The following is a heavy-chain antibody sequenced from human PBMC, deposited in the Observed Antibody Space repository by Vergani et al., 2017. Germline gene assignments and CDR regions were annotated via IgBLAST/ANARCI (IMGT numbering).Heavy chain of an antibody. V-gene: IGHV5-10-1*03. J-gene: IGHJ6*02. CDR3: AGFFVVPSAGGDCYYGMDV. D-gene: IGHD2-2*01. CDR1: GYSFTRYW. CDR2: IDPSDSYT. Sequence: EVQLVPSGAEVKKPGESLRISCKGSGYSFTRYWISWVRQMPGKGLEWMGRIDPSDSYTNYSPSIQGHGTIAADKSICTAYLQWSSRKASDTAMYYCAGFFVVPSAGGDCYYGMDVWGQGTTVTVSS.